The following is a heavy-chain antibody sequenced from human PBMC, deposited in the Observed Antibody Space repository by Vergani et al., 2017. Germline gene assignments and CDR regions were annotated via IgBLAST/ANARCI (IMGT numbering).Heavy chain of an antibody. D-gene: IGHD5-18*01. CDR2: IKSKTDGGTT. Sequence: EVQLVESGGGLVKPGGSLRLSCAASGFTFSNAWMSWVRQAPGKGLEWVGRIKSKTDGGTTDYAAPVKGRFTISRDNSKNTLYLQMNSLRAEDTAVYYCAKDMKIQLWLGATYYFDYWGQGTLVTVSS. CDR1: GFTFSNAW. CDR3: AKDMKIQLWLGATYYFDY. V-gene: IGHV3-15*01. J-gene: IGHJ4*02.